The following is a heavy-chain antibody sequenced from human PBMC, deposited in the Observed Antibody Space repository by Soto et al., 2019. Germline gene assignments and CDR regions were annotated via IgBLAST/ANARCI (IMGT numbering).Heavy chain of an antibody. D-gene: IGHD3-3*01. CDR1: GYTFTSYG. CDR2: ISAYNGNT. J-gene: IGHJ4*02. CDR3: ARASRYYDFWSGYYLSDY. Sequence: QVQLVQSGAEVKKPGASVKVSCKASGYTFTSYGISWVRQAPGQGLEWMGWISAYNGNTNYAQKLQGRVTMTTDTSTSTAYLELRSLRSDDTAVYYWARASRYYDFWSGYYLSDYWGQGTLVTVSS. V-gene: IGHV1-18*04.